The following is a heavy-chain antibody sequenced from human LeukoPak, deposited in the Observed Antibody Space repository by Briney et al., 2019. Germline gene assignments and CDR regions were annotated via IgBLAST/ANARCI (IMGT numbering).Heavy chain of an antibody. CDR2: IKSKTDGGAT. CDR3: TTVAGDNPWS. Sequence: GGSLRLSCAASGFTSSNIWMSWVRQAPGQGLESVGRIKSKTDGGATDYAAPVKGRFTISRDDSKNTLYLQMNSLKIEDTAVYYCTTVAGDNPWSWGQGALVTVSS. CDR1: GFTSSNIW. D-gene: IGHD6-19*01. V-gene: IGHV3-15*01. J-gene: IGHJ5*02.